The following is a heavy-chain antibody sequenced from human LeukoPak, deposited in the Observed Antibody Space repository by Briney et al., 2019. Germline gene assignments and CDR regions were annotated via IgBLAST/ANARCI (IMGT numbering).Heavy chain of an antibody. J-gene: IGHJ3*02. CDR1: GFTFSNAW. Sequence: GGALRLSCAASGFTFSNAWMSWVRQAPGKGLEWVGRIKSKTDGGTTDYAAPVKGRFTISRDDSKNTLYLQINSLRAEDTAVYYCAKDFSMSWAAFDIWGQGTTVTVSS. CDR2: IKSKTDGGTT. CDR3: AKDFSMSWAAFDI. V-gene: IGHV3-15*01. D-gene: IGHD2/OR15-2a*01.